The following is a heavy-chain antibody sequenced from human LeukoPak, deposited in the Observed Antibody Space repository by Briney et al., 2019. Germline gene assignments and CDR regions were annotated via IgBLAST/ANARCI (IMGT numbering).Heavy chain of an antibody. V-gene: IGHV3-23*01. CDR2: INPTGSRK. CDR3: VKGGPLYSGYSLSGDKYDI. Sequence: PGGSLRLSCVGSGFTFSVCAMNWVRQAPGKRLEWVSIINPTGSRKSYADSVKGRFTISRDNSKNTLYLQMNALRAEDTAVYYCVKGGPLYSGYSLSGDKYDIWGQGTMVIVSS. J-gene: IGHJ3*02. D-gene: IGHD3-22*01. CDR1: GFTFSVCA.